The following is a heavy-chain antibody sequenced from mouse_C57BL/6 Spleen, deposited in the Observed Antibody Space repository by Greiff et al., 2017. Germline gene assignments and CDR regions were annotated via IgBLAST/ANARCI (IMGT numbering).Heavy chain of an antibody. CDR1: GYTFTGYW. J-gene: IGHJ2*01. V-gene: IGHV1-9*01. CDR2: ILPGSGST. D-gene: IGHD1-1*01. Sequence: VQLQQSGAELMKPGASVKLSCKATGYTFTGYWLGWVKRRSGHGLEWIGEILPGSGSTNYNAKFKGKATFTADTSSNTAYMQLSSLTTEDSALYTGANGPTVVAYYFDYWGQGTTLTVSS. CDR3: ANGPTVVAYYFDY.